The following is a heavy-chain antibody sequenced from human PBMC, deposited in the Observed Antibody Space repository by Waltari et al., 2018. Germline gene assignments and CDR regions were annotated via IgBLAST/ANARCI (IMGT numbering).Heavy chain of an antibody. Sequence: QVQLQESGPGLVKPSGTLSLTCAVSGGSISRSNWWSWVRQPPGKGLEWIGEIYHSGSTNYNPSLKSRVTISVDKSKNQFSLKLSSVTAADTAVYYCARDRRYYYDSSGYSNFDYWGQGTLVTVSS. D-gene: IGHD3-22*01. V-gene: IGHV4-4*02. CDR2: IYHSGST. CDR3: ARDRRYYYDSSGYSNFDY. CDR1: GGSISRSNW. J-gene: IGHJ4*02.